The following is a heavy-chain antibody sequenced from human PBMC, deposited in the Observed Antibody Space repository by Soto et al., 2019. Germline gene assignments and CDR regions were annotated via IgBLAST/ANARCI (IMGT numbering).Heavy chain of an antibody. CDR2: INPSGGST. D-gene: IGHD2-8*02. V-gene: IGHV1-46*01. Sequence: GASVKVSCKASGYTFTSYYMHWVRQAPGQGLEWMGIINPSGGSTSYAQKFQGRVTMTRDTSTSTVYMELSSLRSEDTAVYYCAKDVEGGGVTPDLFDYWGQGPLVTVSS. CDR3: AKDVEGGGVTPDLFDY. CDR1: GYTFTSYY. J-gene: IGHJ4*02.